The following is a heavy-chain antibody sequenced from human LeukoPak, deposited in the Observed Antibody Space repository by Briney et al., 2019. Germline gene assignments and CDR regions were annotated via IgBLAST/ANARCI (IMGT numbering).Heavy chain of an antibody. V-gene: IGHV4-34*01. J-gene: IGHJ6*03. CDR3: ARVPPYDSSGYYPGNYNYYYMDA. Sequence: SETLSLTCAVYGGSFSGYYWSWIRQPPGKGLEWIGEINQSGSINNNPSLKSRVTISLDTSKNQFSLKLSSVTAADTAVYYCARVPPYDSSGYYPGNYNYYYMDAWGKGTTVTVSS. CDR2: INQSGSI. D-gene: IGHD3-22*01. CDR1: GGSFSGYY.